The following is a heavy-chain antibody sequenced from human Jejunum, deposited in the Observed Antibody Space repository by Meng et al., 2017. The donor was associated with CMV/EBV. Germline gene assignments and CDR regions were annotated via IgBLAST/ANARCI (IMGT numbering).Heavy chain of an antibody. D-gene: IGHD1-26*01. CDR3: VRAGSGNAYGLFDS. Sequence: SGFTFSRHWMHWVRQGPGKGLVWVARVNSGGSDISYADSVKGRFIISRDNAKNTLYLQMNSLRAEDMAVHYCVRAGSGNAYGLFDSWGQGTLVTVSS. J-gene: IGHJ4*02. V-gene: IGHV3-74*01. CDR2: VNSGGSDI. CDR1: GFTFSRHW.